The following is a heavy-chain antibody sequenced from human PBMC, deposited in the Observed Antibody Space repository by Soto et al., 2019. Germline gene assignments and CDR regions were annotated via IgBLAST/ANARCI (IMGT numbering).Heavy chain of an antibody. V-gene: IGHV4-39*01. CDR1: GGSISSSSYY. D-gene: IGHD2-15*01. Sequence: QLQLQESGPGLVKPSETLSLTCTVSGGSISSSSYYWGWIRQPPGKGLEWIGSIYYSGSTYYNPSLKSRVTIYVDTSKNQFSLKLSSVTAADTAVYYCARGDCSGGSCYWYWGQGTLVTVSS. CDR2: IYYSGST. CDR3: ARGDCSGGSCYWY. J-gene: IGHJ4*02.